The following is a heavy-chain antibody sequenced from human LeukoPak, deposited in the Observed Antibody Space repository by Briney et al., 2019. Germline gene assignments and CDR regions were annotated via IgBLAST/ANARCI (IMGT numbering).Heavy chain of an antibody. D-gene: IGHD5/OR15-5a*01. V-gene: IGHV1-24*01. J-gene: IGHJ4*02. CDR2: FDPGDGET. CDR1: GYTLSDLS. CDR3: AAGGVYDLFDY. Sequence: ASEKVSCKVSGYTLSDLSMHWVRQAPGKGLEWMGGFDPGDGETIYTQKFQGRVTMTEDTSTDTAYMELSSLRSEDTAVYYCAAGGVYDLFDYWGQGTLVTVSS.